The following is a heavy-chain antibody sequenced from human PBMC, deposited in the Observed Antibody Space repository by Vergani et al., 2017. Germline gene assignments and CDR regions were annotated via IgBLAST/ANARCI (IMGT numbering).Heavy chain of an antibody. V-gene: IGHV3-23*01. D-gene: IGHD3-3*01. CDR3: AKANYDFWSGYEYYYGMDV. CDR1: GFTFSSYA. J-gene: IGHJ6*02. Sequence: EVQLLESGGGLVQPGGSLRLSCAASGFTFSSYAMSWVRQAPGXGLEWVSAISGSGGSTYYADSVKGRFTISRDNSKNTLYLQMNSLRAEDTAVYYCAKANYDFWSGYEYYYGMDVWGQGTTVTVSS. CDR2: ISGSGGST.